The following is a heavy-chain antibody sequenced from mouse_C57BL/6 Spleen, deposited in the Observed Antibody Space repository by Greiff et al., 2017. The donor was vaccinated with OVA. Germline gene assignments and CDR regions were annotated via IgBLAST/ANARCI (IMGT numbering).Heavy chain of an antibody. CDR1: GYTFTSYW. D-gene: IGHD2-2*01. CDR2: INPSNGGT. J-gene: IGHJ4*01. V-gene: IGHV1-53*01. CDR3: ARTGYGYGDAMDY. Sequence: QVQLQQPGTELVKPGASVKLSCKASGYTFTSYWMHWVKQRPGQGLEWIGNINPSNGGTNYNEKFKSKATLTVDKSSSTAYMQLSSLTSEDSAVYYGARTGYGYGDAMDYWGQGTSVTVSS.